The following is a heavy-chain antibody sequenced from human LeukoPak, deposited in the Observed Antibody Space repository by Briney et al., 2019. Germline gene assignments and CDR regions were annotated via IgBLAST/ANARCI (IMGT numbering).Heavy chain of an antibody. J-gene: IGHJ6*03. V-gene: IGHV4-34*01. Sequence: PSETLSLTCAVYGGSFSGYYWSWIRQPPGKGLEWIGEFNHSGSTNYNPSLKSRVTISVDTSKNQFSLKLSSVTAADTAVYYCARGPGDYDSSGYYYTRFYYYYYMDVWGKGTTVTASS. CDR2: FNHSGST. CDR3: ARGPGDYDSSGYYYTRFYYYYYMDV. D-gene: IGHD3-22*01. CDR1: GGSFSGYY.